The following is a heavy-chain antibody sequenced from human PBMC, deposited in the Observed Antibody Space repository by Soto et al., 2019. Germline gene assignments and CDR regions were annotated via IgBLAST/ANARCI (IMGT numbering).Heavy chain of an antibody. V-gene: IGHV4-30-4*01. Sequence: SETLSLTCTVSGGSISSGDYYWSWIRQPPGKGLEWIGYIYYSGSTYYNPSLKSRVTISVDTSKNQFSLKLSSVTAADTAVYYCARLDTAMAFAYIDYWGQGTLVTVSS. CDR3: ARLDTAMAFAYIDY. D-gene: IGHD5-18*01. CDR2: IYYSGST. J-gene: IGHJ4*02. CDR1: GGSISSGDYY.